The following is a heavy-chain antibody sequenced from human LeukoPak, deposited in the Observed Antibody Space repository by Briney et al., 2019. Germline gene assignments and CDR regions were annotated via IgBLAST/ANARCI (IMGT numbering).Heavy chain of an antibody. J-gene: IGHJ3*02. CDR2: ISGSGSTI. D-gene: IGHD4-23*01. V-gene: IGHV3-23*01. CDR1: GFTFSSYA. Sequence: GGSLRLSCAASGFTFSSYAISWVRQAPGKGLEWVSAISGSGSTIYYADSVKGRFTISRDNAKNSLYLQMNSLGSEDTAVYYCAAELYGGNSDCCNFEIWGQGTMVTVSS. CDR3: AAELYGGNSDCCNFEI.